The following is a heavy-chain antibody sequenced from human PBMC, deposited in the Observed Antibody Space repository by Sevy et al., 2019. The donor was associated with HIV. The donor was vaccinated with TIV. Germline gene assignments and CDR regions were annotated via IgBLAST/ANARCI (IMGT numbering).Heavy chain of an antibody. CDR3: AITMDYYDSSAYPFDY. Sequence: ASVKVSCKVSGNTLTEFAMHWVRQAPGKGLEWMGTFDPEDDQTIYAQNFQDRVTMTEDTSTDTAFMELSGLRSDDTAVYYCAITMDYYDSSAYPFDYWGQGTLVTVSS. CDR2: FDPEDDQT. V-gene: IGHV1-24*01. D-gene: IGHD3-22*01. J-gene: IGHJ4*02. CDR1: GNTLTEFA.